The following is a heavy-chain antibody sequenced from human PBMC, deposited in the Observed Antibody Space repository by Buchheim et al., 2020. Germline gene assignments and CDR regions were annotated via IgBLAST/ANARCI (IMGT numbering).Heavy chain of an antibody. Sequence: QVQLQQWGAGLLKPSETLSLTCSVSGGSVSSGSYYWSWIRQPPGKGLEWIGYIYYSGRTNYNPSLKSRVTISVDQSKNQFSLKLSSVTAADTAVYYCARDVGGYSDYGANHWYFDLWGRGTL. CDR3: ARDVGGYSDYGANHWYFDL. J-gene: IGHJ2*01. D-gene: IGHD5-12*01. V-gene: IGHV4-61*01. CDR1: GGSVSSGSYY. CDR2: IYYSGRT.